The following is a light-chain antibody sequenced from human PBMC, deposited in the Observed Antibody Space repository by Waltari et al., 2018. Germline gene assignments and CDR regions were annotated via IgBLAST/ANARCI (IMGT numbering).Light chain of an antibody. CDR3: QQYDVSPLT. J-gene: IGKJ4*01. CDR2: GAF. CDR1: QTIRTTY. V-gene: IGKV3-20*01. Sequence: EIVLTQSPGTLPLSPGAGATLSCRTSQTIRTTYLAWYQQKPGQAPTLLIYGAFTRATGIPDRFTGSGSGTDFSLTISSLEPEDFATYYCQQYDVSPLTFGGGTKVEIK.